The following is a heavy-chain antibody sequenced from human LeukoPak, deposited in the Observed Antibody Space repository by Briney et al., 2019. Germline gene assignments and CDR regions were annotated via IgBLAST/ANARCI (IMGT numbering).Heavy chain of an antibody. CDR3: AKVDY. CDR2: ISYDGSDK. J-gene: IGHJ4*02. CDR1: GFTFNNYG. Sequence: GGSLRLSCAASGFTFNNYGMHWVRQAPGKGLEWVAVISYDGSDKYYADSVKGRFTISRDNSKNTLYLQLNNPRTEDTAVYFCAKVDYWGQGTLVTVSS. V-gene: IGHV3-30*18.